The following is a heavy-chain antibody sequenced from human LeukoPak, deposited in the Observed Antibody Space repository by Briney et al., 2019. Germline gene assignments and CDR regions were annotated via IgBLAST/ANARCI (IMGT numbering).Heavy chain of an antibody. V-gene: IGHV7-4-1*01. CDR3: ARDWYYGSGSYYYYYGMGV. CDR1: GYTFTSYA. CDR2: INTNTGNP. D-gene: IGHD3-10*01. Sequence: ASVKVSCKASGYTFTSYAMNWVRQAPGQGLEWMGWINTNTGNPTYAQGFTGRFVFSLDTSVSTAYLQIGSLKAEDTAVYYCARDWYYGSGSYYYYYGMGVWGPGTMVTVSS. J-gene: IGHJ6*02.